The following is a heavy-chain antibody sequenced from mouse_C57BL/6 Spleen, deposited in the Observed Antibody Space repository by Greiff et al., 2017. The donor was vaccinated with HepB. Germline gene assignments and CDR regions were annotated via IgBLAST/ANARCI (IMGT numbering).Heavy chain of an antibody. CDR2: IYPGDGDT. CDR3: ARYLGRDYAVDY. Sequence: QVQLKQSGPELVKPGASVKISCKASGYAFSSSWMNWVKQRPGKGLEWIGRIYPGDGDTNYNGKFKGKATLTADKSSSTAYMQLSSLTSEDSAVYFCARYLGRDYAVDYWGQGTSVTVSS. J-gene: IGHJ4*01. V-gene: IGHV1-82*01. D-gene: IGHD4-1*01. CDR1: GYAFSSSW.